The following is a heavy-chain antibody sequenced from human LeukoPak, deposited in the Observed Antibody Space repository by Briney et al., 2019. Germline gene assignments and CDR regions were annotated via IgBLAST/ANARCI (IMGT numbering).Heavy chain of an antibody. V-gene: IGHV4-34*01. CDR1: GGSFSGYY. Sequence: KTSETLSLTCAVYGGSFSGYYWCWIRQPPGKGLEWIGEINHSGSTNYNPSLKSRVTISVDTSKNQFSLKLSSVTAADTAVYYCARNDYVWGSYRLNWFDPWGQGTLVTVSS. D-gene: IGHD3-16*02. CDR3: ARNDYVWGSYRLNWFDP. CDR2: INHSGST. J-gene: IGHJ5*02.